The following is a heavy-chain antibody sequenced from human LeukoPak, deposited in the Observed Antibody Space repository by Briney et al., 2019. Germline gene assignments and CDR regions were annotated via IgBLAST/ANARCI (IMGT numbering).Heavy chain of an antibody. CDR1: GFTFSSYS. J-gene: IGHJ3*02. Sequence: GGSLRLSCAASGFTFSSYSMNWVRQAPGKGLEWVSYISSSSSTIYYADSVKGRFTISRDNAKNSPYLQMNSLRAEDTAVYYCASSGSVSAFDIWGQGTMVTVSS. CDR3: ASSGSVSAFDI. CDR2: ISSSSSTI. V-gene: IGHV3-48*04. D-gene: IGHD1-26*01.